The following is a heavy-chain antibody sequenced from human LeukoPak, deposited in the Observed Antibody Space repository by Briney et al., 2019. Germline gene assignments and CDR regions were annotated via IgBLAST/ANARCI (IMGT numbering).Heavy chain of an antibody. V-gene: IGHV4-4*07. J-gene: IGHJ6*03. D-gene: IGHD2-2*01. CDR3: ARGQKNYQLLNYYYYYYMDV. CDR2: IYTSGST. Sequence: SETLSLTCTVSGGSISSYYWSWIRQPAGKGLEWIGRIYTSGSTNYNPSLKSRVTISVDKSKNQFSLKLSSVTAADTAVYYCARGQKNYQLLNYYYYYYMDVWGKGTTVTVSS. CDR1: GGSISSYY.